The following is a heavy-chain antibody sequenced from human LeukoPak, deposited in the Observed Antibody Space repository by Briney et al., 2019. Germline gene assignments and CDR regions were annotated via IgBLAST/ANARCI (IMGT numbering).Heavy chain of an antibody. D-gene: IGHD2-2*01. V-gene: IGHV3-23*01. J-gene: IGHJ4*02. CDR2: ISGSGGST. CDR3: AREEGPYVVSSTYFDY. CDR1: GFTFSIYA. Sequence: PGGSLRLSCAASGFTFSIYAMSWVRQAPGKGLEWVSGISGSGGSTYYADSVKGRFTISRDNSKNTLYLQMNSLRAEDTAVYYCAREEGPYVVSSTYFDYWGQGTLVTVSS.